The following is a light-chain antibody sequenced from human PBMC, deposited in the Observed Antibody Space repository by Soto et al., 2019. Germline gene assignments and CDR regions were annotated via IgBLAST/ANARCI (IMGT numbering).Light chain of an antibody. V-gene: IGKV3-20*01. J-gene: IGKJ1*01. CDR1: LSVSSSY. Sequence: EIVLTQSPGTLYLSPEERATLSCRASLSVSSSYLAWYQQKPGQAPTLLIYGASSRATGIPDRFSGSGSGTDFTLSISRLEPEDFGVYYCQQYGSSPRTFGHGTNVEIK. CDR2: GAS. CDR3: QQYGSSPRT.